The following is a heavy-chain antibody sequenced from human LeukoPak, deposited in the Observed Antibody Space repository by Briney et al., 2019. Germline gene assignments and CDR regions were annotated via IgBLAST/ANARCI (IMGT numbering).Heavy chain of an antibody. Sequence: ASVKVSCKASGGTFSSYAISWVRQAPGQGLEWMGGIIPIFGTANYAQKFQGRVTITADKSTSTAYMELSSLRSEDTAVYYCARGIGALRLGPYGHYFDYWGQGTLVTVSS. V-gene: IGHV1-69*06. J-gene: IGHJ4*02. CDR3: ARGIGALRLGPYGHYFDY. CDR2: IIPIFGTA. CDR1: GGTFSSYA. D-gene: IGHD3-16*01.